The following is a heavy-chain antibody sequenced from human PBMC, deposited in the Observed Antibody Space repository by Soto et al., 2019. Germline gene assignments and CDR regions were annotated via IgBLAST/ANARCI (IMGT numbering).Heavy chain of an antibody. V-gene: IGHV3-30-3*01. J-gene: IGHJ6*02. Sequence: XGSLRLSCAASGFTFSNYSMHWVRQAPGKGLEWVAVISYDGSNKHYADSLKGRFTISRDNSKDTLYLQMNSLRAEDTAVYYCARDILTNNHRAYGMDVWGQGTTVTVSS. CDR2: ISYDGSNK. CDR1: GFTFSNYS. CDR3: ARDILTNNHRAYGMDV. D-gene: IGHD3-9*01.